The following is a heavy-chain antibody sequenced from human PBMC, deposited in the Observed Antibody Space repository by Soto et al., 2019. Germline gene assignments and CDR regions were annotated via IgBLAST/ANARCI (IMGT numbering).Heavy chain of an antibody. CDR3: ARDGWGEPPSPGY. CDR1: GYTFTSYG. D-gene: IGHD3-16*01. Sequence: QVQLVQSGAEVKKPGASVKVSCKASGYTFTSYGITWVRQAPGQGLEWMGWIGAYNDNAKHAQKLQGRFTMITDPSTTTAYMELRSLRSDDTAIYYCARDGWGEPPSPGYWGQGTLVTVSS. J-gene: IGHJ4*02. CDR2: IGAYNDNA. V-gene: IGHV1-18*04.